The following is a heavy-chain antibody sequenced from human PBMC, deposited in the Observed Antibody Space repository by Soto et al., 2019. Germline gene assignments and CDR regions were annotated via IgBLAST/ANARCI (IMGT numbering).Heavy chain of an antibody. CDR1: GFTFSGYS. J-gene: IGHJ4*02. CDR3: ARERLDDSGGSSNSFDY. V-gene: IGHV3-64*01. Sequence: EVQLVESGGGLVQPGGSLRLSCAASGFTFSGYSMFWVRQAPGKGLEYVSAINTNGVNTFYAKSVKGRFTISRDNTKNTMYIQRGSLRDEAVAVYYCARERLDDSGGSSNSFDYWGQGTLVTVSS. CDR2: INTNGVNT. D-gene: IGHD3-22*01.